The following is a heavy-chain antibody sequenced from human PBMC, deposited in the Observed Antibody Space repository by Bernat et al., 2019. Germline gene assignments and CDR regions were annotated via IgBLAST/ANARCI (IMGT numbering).Heavy chain of an antibody. J-gene: IGHJ4*02. V-gene: IGHV1-18*01. CDR1: GYTFTSFG. CDR3: AREWGYGSVTNYIKFDY. Sequence: QVQLVQSGAEVKEPGASVKVSCKAFGYTFTSFGVSWVRQAPGQGLEWMGWISAHNGDTRYAQRLQGRVTMAIDTSTNTAYMEMRSLTSDDTAVYYCAREWGYGSVTNYIKFDYWGQGTLVTVSS. CDR2: ISAHNGDT. D-gene: IGHD3-10*01.